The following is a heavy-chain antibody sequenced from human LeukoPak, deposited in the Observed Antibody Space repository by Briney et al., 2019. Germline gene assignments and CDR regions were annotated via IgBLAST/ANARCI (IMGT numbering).Heavy chain of an antibody. CDR2: IYYSGST. D-gene: IGHD1-26*01. CDR1: GGSISSYY. Sequence: SETLSLTCTVSGGSISSYYWSWIRQPPGKGLEWMGYIYYSGSTNYNPSLKSRVTISVDTSKNQFSLKLSSVTAADTAVYYCARGSAGGWELPYDAFDIWGQGTMVTVSS. CDR3: ARGSAGGWELPYDAFDI. V-gene: IGHV4-59*01. J-gene: IGHJ3*02.